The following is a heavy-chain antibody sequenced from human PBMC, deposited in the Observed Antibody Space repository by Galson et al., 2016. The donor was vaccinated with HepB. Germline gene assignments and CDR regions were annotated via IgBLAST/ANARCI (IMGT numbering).Heavy chain of an antibody. CDR2: INGDGTIT. D-gene: IGHD3-10*01. CDR1: GFTFSTNW. CDR3: ARDRGGSAGAFNWFDP. V-gene: IGHV3-74*01. J-gene: IGHJ5*02. Sequence: SLRLSCAASGFTFSTNWMHWVRQAPGKGLVWVSRINGDGTITDYADSVKGRFTISRDNAENTLYLQMNSLRVVDTAVYYCARDRGGSAGAFNWFDPWGQGTLVTVSS.